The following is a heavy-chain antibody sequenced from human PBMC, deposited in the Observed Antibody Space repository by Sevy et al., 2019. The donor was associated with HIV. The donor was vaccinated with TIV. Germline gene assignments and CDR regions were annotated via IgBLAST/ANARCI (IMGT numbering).Heavy chain of an antibody. CDR3: SRHPPNSNEFEY. Sequence: SESLSLTCTVSGGSIISSTYYWDWIRQPPGKGLEWIGNIHHTGKTYYIPSLRSRVTMSVDTSKNQFSLNLNSVTAADWAVYYCSRHPPNSNEFEYWGRGTLVTVSS. CDR2: IHHTGKT. J-gene: IGHJ4*02. D-gene: IGHD2-21*01. CDR1: GGSIISSTYY. V-gene: IGHV4-39*01.